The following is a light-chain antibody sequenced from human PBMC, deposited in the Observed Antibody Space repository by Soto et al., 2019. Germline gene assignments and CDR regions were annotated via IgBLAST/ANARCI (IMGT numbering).Light chain of an antibody. V-gene: IGKV3-20*01. CDR1: QSVSSSY. CDR2: GAS. Sequence: EIVLTQSPGTLSLSPGERATLSCRASQSVSSSYLAWYQQKAGQAPRLLIYGASNRATGIPDRFSGSGSGTDFILTISRLEPGDFAVYYCQHYGSSWTFGQGTKVDIK. J-gene: IGKJ1*01. CDR3: QHYGSSWT.